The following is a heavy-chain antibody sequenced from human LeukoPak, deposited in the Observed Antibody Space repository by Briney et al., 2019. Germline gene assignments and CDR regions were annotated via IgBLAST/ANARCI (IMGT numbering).Heavy chain of an antibody. CDR3: ARDSSGYQ. Sequence: GGSLRLSCAASGFTFSTYWMSWVRQAPGKGLEWVANIKEDGSEKSYGDSVKGRFTISRDNAKNSLYLQMNSLRAEDTAVYYCARDSSGYQWGQGTLVTVSS. D-gene: IGHD3-22*01. CDR1: GFTFSTYW. J-gene: IGHJ4*02. V-gene: IGHV3-7*01. CDR2: IKEDGSEK.